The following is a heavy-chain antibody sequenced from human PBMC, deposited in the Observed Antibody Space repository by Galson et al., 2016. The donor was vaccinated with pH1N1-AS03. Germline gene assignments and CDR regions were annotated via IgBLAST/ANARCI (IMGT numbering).Heavy chain of an antibody. D-gene: IGHD3/OR15-3a*01. V-gene: IGHV4-39*07. CDR1: GGSISSSNYY. CDR2: MSYSGST. J-gene: IGHJ5*02. Sequence: ETLSLTCTVSGGSISSSNYYWGWIRQPPGKGLEWIGSMSYSGSTYYDPSLKSRVTISVDTSKNQLSLKLSSVTAADTAVYYCARRRLFWTPGFDPWGQGTLVTVSS. CDR3: ARRRLFWTPGFDP.